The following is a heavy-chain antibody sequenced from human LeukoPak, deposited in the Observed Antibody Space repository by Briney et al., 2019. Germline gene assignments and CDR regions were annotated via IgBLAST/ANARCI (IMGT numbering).Heavy chain of an antibody. CDR1: GGSISSYY. Sequence: SKTLSLTRTVSGGSISSYYWSWIRQPTGKGLEWIGYIYYSGSTNYNPSLKSRVTISVDTSKNQFSLKLSSVTAADTAVYYCARIEDYGGNSVNYWGQGTLVTVSS. V-gene: IGHV4-59*01. CDR3: ARIEDYGGNSVNY. J-gene: IGHJ4*02. D-gene: IGHD4-23*01. CDR2: IYYSGST.